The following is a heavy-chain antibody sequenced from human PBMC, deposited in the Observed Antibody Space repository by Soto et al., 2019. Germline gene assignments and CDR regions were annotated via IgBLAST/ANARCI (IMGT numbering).Heavy chain of an antibody. CDR2: IYHSGNT. J-gene: IGHJ4*02. D-gene: IGHD2-2*02. CDR3: ARAPFQVLYGQPYFES. CDR1: GGSITTGGSY. V-gene: IGHV4-31*03. Sequence: SETLSLTCTVSGGSITTGGSYWSWIRQHPAKGLECIGNIYHSGNTYYNPSLKSRLTISVDMSNNHFTLMDDYVPDAHRPVSYRARAPFQVLYGQPYFESCGRGTLVTVAS.